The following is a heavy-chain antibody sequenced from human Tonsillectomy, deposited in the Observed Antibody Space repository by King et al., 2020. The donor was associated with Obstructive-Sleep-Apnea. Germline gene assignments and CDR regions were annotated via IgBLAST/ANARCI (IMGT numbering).Heavy chain of an antibody. V-gene: IGHV3-23*04. CDR3: AKDFQIHRWPFGDGLDV. D-gene: IGHD3-10*01. CDR2: ISGSGGST. CDR1: GFTFNKYA. J-gene: IGHJ6*02. Sequence: VQLVESGGNLVQPGGSLRLSCAASGFTFNKYAMSWVRQAPGRGLEWVSAISGSGGSTYYADSVKGRFTISRDNSKNTLYLQMNSLTVDDTAVYYCAKDFQIHRWPFGDGLDVWGQGTTVTVSS.